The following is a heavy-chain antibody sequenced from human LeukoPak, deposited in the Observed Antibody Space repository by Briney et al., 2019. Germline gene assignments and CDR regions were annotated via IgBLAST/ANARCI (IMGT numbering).Heavy chain of an antibody. CDR3: ARALRSLGSSSSETFDY. V-gene: IGHV4-59*01. CDR1: GGSISSYY. D-gene: IGHD6-6*01. Sequence: PSETLSLTCTVSGGSISSYYWSWIRQPPGKGLEWIGYIYYSGSTNYNPSLKSRVTISVDTSKNQFSLKLSSVTAADTAVYYCARALRSLGSSSSETFDYWGQGTLVTVSS. CDR2: IYYSGST. J-gene: IGHJ4*02.